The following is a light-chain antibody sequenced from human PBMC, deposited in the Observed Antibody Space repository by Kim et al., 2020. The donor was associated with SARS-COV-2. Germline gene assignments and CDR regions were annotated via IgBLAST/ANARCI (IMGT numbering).Light chain of an antibody. V-gene: IGLV3-25*03. CDR1: ALPKQF. Sequence: SYELTQPPSVSVSPGQTAEITCSGDALPKQFAYWYQQKPGQAPLLVMYKDSDRPSGIPERFSGSSSGTTVTLTISGVQAEDEADYYCQSSDSSGSYPVFG. J-gene: IGLJ1*01. CDR2: KDS. CDR3: QSSDSSGSYPV.